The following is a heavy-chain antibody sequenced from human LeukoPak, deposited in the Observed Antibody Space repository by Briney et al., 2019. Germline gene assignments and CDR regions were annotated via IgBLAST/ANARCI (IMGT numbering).Heavy chain of an antibody. V-gene: IGHV1-69*13. Sequence: SVKVSCKASGGTFSSYAISWVRQAPGQGLEWMGGIIPIFGTANYAQKFQGGVTITADESTSTAYMELSSLRSEDTAVYYCAREDIVVVPAAKKDYYYYGMDVWGQGTTVTVSS. CDR1: GGTFSSYA. CDR2: IIPIFGTA. J-gene: IGHJ6*02. CDR3: AREDIVVVPAAKKDYYYYGMDV. D-gene: IGHD2-2*01.